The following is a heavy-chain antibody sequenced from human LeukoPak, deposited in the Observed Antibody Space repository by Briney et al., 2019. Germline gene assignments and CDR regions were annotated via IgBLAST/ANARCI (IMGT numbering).Heavy chain of an antibody. CDR3: ARDGDSSGWNPYFDY. D-gene: IGHD6-19*01. Sequence: SGTLSLTCTVSGGSISSYYWSWIRQPAGKGLEWIGRIYTSGSTNYNPSLKSRVTMSVDTSKNQFSLKLSSVTAADTAVYYCARDGDSSGWNPYFDYWGQGTLVTVSS. J-gene: IGHJ4*02. CDR1: GGSISSYY. CDR2: IYTSGST. V-gene: IGHV4-4*07.